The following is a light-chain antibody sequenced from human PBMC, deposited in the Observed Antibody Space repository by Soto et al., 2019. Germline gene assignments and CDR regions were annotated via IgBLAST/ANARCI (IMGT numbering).Light chain of an antibody. Sequence: SVLTQPAPLSWSPWQAITISLPGNNSAFGVFNYVSWYQQHPGKAPKLMIYDVRNRPSGVSNRFSGSKSVNTASLTISGLQAEDEADYYCSSYTTVSTYVFGTGTKVTVL. CDR2: DVR. CDR3: SSYTTVSTYV. CDR1: NSAFGVFNY. V-gene: IGLV2-14*01. J-gene: IGLJ1*01.